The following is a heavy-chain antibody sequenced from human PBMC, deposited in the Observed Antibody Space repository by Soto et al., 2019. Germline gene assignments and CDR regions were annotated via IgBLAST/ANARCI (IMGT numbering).Heavy chain of an antibody. CDR1: GGSFSGYY. V-gene: IGHV4-34*01. Sequence: QVQLQQWGAGLLKPSETLSLTCAVYGGSFSGYYWTWIRQPPGPGLEWIGEINHSGSTTYNPSLKSRVTISVDTSKNQFSLKLTSVTAADTAVYYCARDKITGLFDYWGQGTLVTVSS. CDR2: INHSGST. D-gene: IGHD2-8*02. CDR3: ARDKITGLFDY. J-gene: IGHJ4*02.